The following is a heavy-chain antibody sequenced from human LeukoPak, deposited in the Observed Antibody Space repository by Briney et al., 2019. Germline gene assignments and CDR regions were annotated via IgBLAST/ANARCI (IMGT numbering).Heavy chain of an antibody. CDR3: ARDSDGDYVFEY. V-gene: IGHV3-48*02. D-gene: IGHD4-17*01. CDR2: ISRSSGTI. J-gene: IGHJ4*02. CDR1: GFTFSSYT. Sequence: PGGSLRLSCAASGFTFSSYTMNWVRQAPGKGLEWVSYISRSSGTIYDADSVKGRFTISRDNAKNSLYLQMNSLRDEDTAVYYCARDSDGDYVFEYWGQGTLVTVSS.